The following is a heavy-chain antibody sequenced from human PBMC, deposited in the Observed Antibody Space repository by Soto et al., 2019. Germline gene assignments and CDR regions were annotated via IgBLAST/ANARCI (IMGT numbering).Heavy chain of an antibody. V-gene: IGHV3-23*01. CDR3: AKVTKRAAAGRYEYYKYGMDV. CDR1: GFAFSTYP. J-gene: IGHJ6*02. CDR2: ISGIGGSS. D-gene: IGHD6-13*01. Sequence: EVQLLESGGALEHPGGSLRLSCAASGFAFSTYPMTWVRQAPGKGLEWVSVISGIGGSSYYAASVKGRFTISRDNSKNTLFLQMNGLRAEDTAVYYCAKVTKRAAAGRYEYYKYGMDVWGQGTTVTVSS.